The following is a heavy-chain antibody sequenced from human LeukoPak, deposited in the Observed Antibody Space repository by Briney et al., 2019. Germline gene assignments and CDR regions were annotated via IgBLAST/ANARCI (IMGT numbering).Heavy chain of an antibody. CDR3: ARDRKHSSSH. Sequence: GGSLRLSCAASGFTFSSYGMHWVRQAPGKGLEWVAVISYDGSNKYYADSVKGRFTISRDNSKNTLYLQMNSLRAEDTAVYYCARDRKHSSSHWGQGTPVTVSS. J-gene: IGHJ4*02. CDR2: ISYDGSNK. CDR1: GFTFSSYG. D-gene: IGHD6-13*01. V-gene: IGHV3-30*03.